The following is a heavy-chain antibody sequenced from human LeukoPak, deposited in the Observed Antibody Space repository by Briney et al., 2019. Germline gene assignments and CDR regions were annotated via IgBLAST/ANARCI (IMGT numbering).Heavy chain of an antibody. V-gene: IGHV3-48*03. J-gene: IGHJ4*02. CDR2: ISSSSLTI. CDR3: ARESYLAAAGTNPDY. Sequence: GGSLRLSCAASRFTLSSYDMNWVRQAPGKGLEWLSYISSSSLTIYYADSVKGRFTISRDNAKNSLYLQMNSLRSEDTGVYYCARESYLAAAGTNPDYWGQGTLVTVSS. CDR1: RFTLSSYD. D-gene: IGHD6-13*01.